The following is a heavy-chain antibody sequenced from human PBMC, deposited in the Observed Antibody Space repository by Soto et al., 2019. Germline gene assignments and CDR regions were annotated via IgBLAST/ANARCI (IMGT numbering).Heavy chain of an antibody. CDR1: GFTFSSYW. CDR2: IKQDGSEK. J-gene: IGHJ6*03. Sequence: GGSLRLSCAASGFTFSSYWMSWVRQAPGKGLEWVANIKQDGSEKYYVDSVKGRFTISRDNAKNSLYLQMNSLRAEDTAVYYCARASCSSTSCYARFLAYYYYMDVWGKGTTVTVSS. CDR3: ARASCSSTSCYARFLAYYYYMDV. D-gene: IGHD2-2*01. V-gene: IGHV3-7*01.